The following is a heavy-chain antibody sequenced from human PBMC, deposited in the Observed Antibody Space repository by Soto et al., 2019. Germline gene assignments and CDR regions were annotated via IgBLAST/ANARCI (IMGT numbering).Heavy chain of an antibody. V-gene: IGHV4-31*03. CDR3: ARDRGMTTPIRYYYYMDV. Sequence: SETLSLTCTVSGGSISSGGYYWSWIRQHPGKGLEWIGYIYYSGSTYYNPSLKSRVTISVDTSKNQFSLKLSSVTAADTAVYYCARDRGMTTPIRYYYYMDVWGKGTTVTVSS. J-gene: IGHJ6*03. D-gene: IGHD4-17*01. CDR2: IYYSGST. CDR1: GGSISSGGYY.